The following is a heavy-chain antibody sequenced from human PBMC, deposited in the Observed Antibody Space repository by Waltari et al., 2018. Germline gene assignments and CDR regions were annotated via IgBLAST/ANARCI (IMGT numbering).Heavy chain of an antibody. CDR2: IIPIFGKA. CDR3: ARDGNGGSSGG. V-gene: IGHV1-69*04. J-gene: IGHJ4*02. Sequence: QVQLVQSGAEVKKPGSSVKVSCKASGGTFSSYAISWVRQAPGQGLEWMGRIIPIFGKANYEQKFQGRVTITADKSTSTAYRERSSLRSEDTAVYYCARDGNGGSSGGWGQGTLVTVSS. D-gene: IGHD1-26*01. CDR1: GGTFSSYA.